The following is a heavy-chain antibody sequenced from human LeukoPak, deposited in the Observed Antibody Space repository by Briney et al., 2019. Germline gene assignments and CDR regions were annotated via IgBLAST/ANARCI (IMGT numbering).Heavy chain of an antibody. CDR3: ARSYYYDSSGSGFDY. CDR1: GRSISTYY. V-gene: IGHV4-59*01. D-gene: IGHD3-22*01. Sequence: PSQTLSLTCTVYGRSISTYYWSWIRQPPGKGLEWIGYIYYSGSTNYNPSLKSRVTISVDTSKNQFSLKLSSVTAADTAVYYCARSYYYDSSGSGFDYWGQGTLVTVSS. J-gene: IGHJ4*02. CDR2: IYYSGST.